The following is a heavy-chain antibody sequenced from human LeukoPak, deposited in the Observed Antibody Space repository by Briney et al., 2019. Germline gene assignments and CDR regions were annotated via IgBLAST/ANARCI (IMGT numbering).Heavy chain of an antibody. CDR1: GFTFDDYA. CDR3: AKGDSSGYYRGIDY. J-gene: IGHJ4*02. Sequence: PGGSLRLSCAASGFTFDDYAMNWVRQAPGKGLEWVSGISWNSGSIGYADSVKGRFTISRDNAKNSLYLQMNSLRAEDMALYYCAKGDSSGYYRGIDYWGQGTLVTVSS. CDR2: ISWNSGSI. D-gene: IGHD3-22*01. V-gene: IGHV3-9*03.